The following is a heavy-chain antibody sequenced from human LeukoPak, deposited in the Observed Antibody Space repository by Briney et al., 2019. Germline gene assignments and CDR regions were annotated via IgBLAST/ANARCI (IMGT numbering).Heavy chain of an antibody. V-gene: IGHV3-30*18. CDR3: AKSGARYCSGGSCYPDYYYYGMDV. D-gene: IGHD2-15*01. J-gene: IGHJ6*02. CDR2: ISYDGSNK. CDR1: GFTFSSYG. Sequence: PGGSLRLSCAASGFTFSSYGMHWARQAPGKGLEWVAVISYDGSNKYYADSVKGRFTISRDNSKNTLYLQMNSLRAEDTAVYYCAKSGARYCSGGSCYPDYYYYGMDVWGQGTTVTVSS.